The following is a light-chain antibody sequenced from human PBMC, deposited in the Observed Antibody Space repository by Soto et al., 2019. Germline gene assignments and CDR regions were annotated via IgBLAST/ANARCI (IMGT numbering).Light chain of an antibody. CDR1: QTMTRAY. CDR3: QQRSNWPPV. Sequence: EIVLMQSPGTLSLSPGERATLSCRASQTMTRAYLAWYQQKPGQAPRLLIYAASNRATGIPARFSGSGSGTDFTLTISSLEPEDFAVYYCQQRSNWPPVFGGGTRWIS. CDR2: AAS. J-gene: IGKJ4*01. V-gene: IGKV3-11*01.